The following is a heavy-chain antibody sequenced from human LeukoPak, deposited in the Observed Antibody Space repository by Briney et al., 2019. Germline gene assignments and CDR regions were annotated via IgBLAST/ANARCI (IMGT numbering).Heavy chain of an antibody. D-gene: IGHD5-24*01. CDR1: GFTFNDYT. V-gene: IGHV3-43*01. Sequence: GGSLRLSCTASGFTFNDYTMHWVRQAPGKGLEWVSLFSWDGGSKYYADSVKGRFTISRDNSKKSLYLQMNSLRPEDTALYYCVRETESQRSFDYWGQRTLVTVSS. J-gene: IGHJ4*02. CDR2: FSWDGGSK. CDR3: VRETESQRSFDY.